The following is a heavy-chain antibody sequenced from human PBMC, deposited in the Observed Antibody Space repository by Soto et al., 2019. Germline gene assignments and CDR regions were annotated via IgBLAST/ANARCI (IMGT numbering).Heavy chain of an antibody. CDR1: GLTFSSYA. CDR2: ISGSGDKT. CDR3: AKEDDALTGYYNEYLDF. Sequence: GGSLRLSCLASGLTFSSYAMSWVRQAPGRGLEWVSAISGSGDKTYYADSVKGRFTISRDASRNTVYLHMDSLTAEDTAVYYCAKEDDALTGYYNEYLDFRGQGTLVTVSS. V-gene: IGHV3-23*01. D-gene: IGHD3-9*01. J-gene: IGHJ4*02.